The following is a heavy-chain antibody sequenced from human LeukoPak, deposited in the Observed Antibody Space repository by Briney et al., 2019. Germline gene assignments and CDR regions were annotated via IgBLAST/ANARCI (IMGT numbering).Heavy chain of an antibody. V-gene: IGHV4-59*11. CDR3: ASISRDGYKDDY. CDR2: IYYSGST. Sequence: SETLSLTCTVSGGSISSHYWSWIRQPPGKGLEWIGYIYYSGSTNYNPSLKSRVTISVDTSKNQFSLKLSSVTAADTAVYYCASISRDGYKDDYWGQGTLVTVSS. D-gene: IGHD5-24*01. J-gene: IGHJ4*02. CDR1: GGSISSHY.